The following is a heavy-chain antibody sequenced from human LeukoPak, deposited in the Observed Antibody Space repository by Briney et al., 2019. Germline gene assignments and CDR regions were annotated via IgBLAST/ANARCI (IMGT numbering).Heavy chain of an antibody. J-gene: IGHJ4*02. V-gene: IGHV4-30-2*01. CDR3: ARAADEAVAGTN. Sequence: SETLSLTCTVSGGSISSGGYYWSWIRQPPGKGLEWIGYIYHSGSTYYNPSLKSRVTISVDRSKNQFSLKLSSVTAADTAVYYCARAADEAVAGTNWGQGTLVTVSS. CDR1: GGSISSGGYY. CDR2: IYHSGST. D-gene: IGHD6-19*01.